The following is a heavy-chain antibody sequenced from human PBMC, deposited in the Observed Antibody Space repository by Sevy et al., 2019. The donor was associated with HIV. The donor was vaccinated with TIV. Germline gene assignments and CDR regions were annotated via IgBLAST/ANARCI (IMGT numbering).Heavy chain of an antibody. D-gene: IGHD6-13*01. CDR1: GYSISSGYY. V-gene: IGHV4-38-2*02. CDR2: IYHSGSTHYHSGTT. Sequence: QSQTLSLTCTVSGYSISSGYYWGWIRQPPGKGLEWIGSIYHSGSTHYHSGTTYYNPSLKSRVTISVDTSKNQFSLKVTSVTAADTAIYYCARASDQYTSNWRIVYYFDYWGQGTLVTVSS. CDR3: ARASDQYTSNWRIVYYFDY. J-gene: IGHJ4*02.